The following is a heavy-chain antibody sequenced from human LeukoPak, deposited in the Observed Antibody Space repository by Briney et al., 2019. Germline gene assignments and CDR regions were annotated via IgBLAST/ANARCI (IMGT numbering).Heavy chain of an antibody. D-gene: IGHD3-10*01. CDR1: GGSFSGYY. J-gene: IGHJ4*02. Sequence: SETLSLTCAVYGGSFSGYYWSWIRQPPGGGLEWIGYIYYSGSTNYNPSLKSRVTISVDTSKNQFSLKLSSVTAADTAVYYCAREVRGVISYYCDYWGQGTLVTVSS. CDR3: AREVRGVISYYCDY. CDR2: IYYSGST. V-gene: IGHV4-59*12.